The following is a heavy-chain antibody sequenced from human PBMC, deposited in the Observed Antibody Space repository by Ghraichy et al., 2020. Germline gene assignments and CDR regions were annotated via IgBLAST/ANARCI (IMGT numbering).Heavy chain of an antibody. D-gene: IGHD1-26*01. J-gene: IGHJ3*02. CDR2: ISYDGSNK. V-gene: IGHV3-30*18. CDR3: AKDWIVGADYDAFDI. CDR1: GFTFSSYG. Sequence: GGSLRLYCAASGFTFSSYGMHWVRQAPGKGLEWVAVISYDGSNKYYADSVKGRFTISRDNSKNTLYLQMNSLRAEDTAVYYCAKDWIVGADYDAFDIWGQGTMVTVSS.